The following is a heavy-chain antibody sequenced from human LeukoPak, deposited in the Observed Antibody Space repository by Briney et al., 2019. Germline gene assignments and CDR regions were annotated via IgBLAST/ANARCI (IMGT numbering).Heavy chain of an antibody. Sequence: SETLSLTCTVSGGSISSSSYYWGWIRQPPGKGLEWIGSIYYSGSTYYNPSLKSRVTISVDTSKNQFSLKLSSVTAADTAVYYCARGIAVAGTFDYWGQGTLVTVSS. J-gene: IGHJ4*02. CDR1: GGSISSSSYY. D-gene: IGHD6-19*01. CDR2: IYYSGST. CDR3: ARGIAVAGTFDY. V-gene: IGHV4-39*01.